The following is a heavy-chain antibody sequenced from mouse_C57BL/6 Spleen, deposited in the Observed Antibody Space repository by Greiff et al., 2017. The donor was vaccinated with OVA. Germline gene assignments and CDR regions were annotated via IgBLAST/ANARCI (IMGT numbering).Heavy chain of an antibody. CDR2: IDPSDSET. Sequence: QVQLQQPGAELVRPGSSVKLSCKASGYTFTSYWMHWVKQRPIQGLEWIGNIDPSDSETHYNQKFKDKATLTVDKSSSTAYMQRSGLTSEDSAVYYGARRQTGAGYYAMDYWGQGTSVTVSS. J-gene: IGHJ4*01. CDR3: ARRQTGAGYYAMDY. D-gene: IGHD4-1*01. CDR1: GYTFTSYW. V-gene: IGHV1-52*01.